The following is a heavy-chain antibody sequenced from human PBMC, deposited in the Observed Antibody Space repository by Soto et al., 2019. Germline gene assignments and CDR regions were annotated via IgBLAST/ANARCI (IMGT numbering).Heavy chain of an antibody. J-gene: IGHJ6*02. CDR2: IYSGGTT. D-gene: IGHD3-10*01. V-gene: IGHV3-66*01. Sequence: VQLVASGGGLVQPGGSLRLSCAGSALTASKNYMSWVRQPPGKGLEWVSVIYSGGTTYYADSVKDRFSISRDNSKSTLYLQMDNLRAGDTAVYYCARGGSGSDWDYYGMDVWGQGTTVTVSS. CDR3: ARGGSGSDWDYYGMDV. CDR1: ALTASKNY.